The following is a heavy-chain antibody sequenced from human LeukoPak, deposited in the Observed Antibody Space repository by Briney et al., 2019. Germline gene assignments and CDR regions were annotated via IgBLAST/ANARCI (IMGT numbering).Heavy chain of an antibody. CDR3: AKGAAAGTVDWFDP. CDR1: AFTVSNFA. V-gene: IGHV3-23*01. J-gene: IGHJ5*02. Sequence: GRYLRLACAASAFTVSNFAMMCVRQTPGTGLQWVSTITGYGATSSPDSVGGPFTIFRDTSMNTLFLQMNSLGPEDPAVYYCAKGAAAGTVDWFDPWGQGTPVTVSS. CDR2: ITGYGAT. D-gene: IGHD6-13*01.